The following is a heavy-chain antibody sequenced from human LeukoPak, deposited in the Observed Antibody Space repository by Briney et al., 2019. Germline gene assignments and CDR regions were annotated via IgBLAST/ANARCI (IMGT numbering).Heavy chain of an antibody. CDR2: ISGSGGST. Sequence: GGSLRLSCAASGFTFSSYAMSWVRQAPGKGLEWVSAISGSGGSTYYADSVKGRFTISRDNSKNTLYLQMNSLRAEDTAVYYCARAQGYCTNGVCFNWFDPWGQGTLVTVSS. CDR3: ARAQGYCTNGVCFNWFDP. V-gene: IGHV3-23*01. J-gene: IGHJ5*02. CDR1: GFTFSSYA. D-gene: IGHD2-8*01.